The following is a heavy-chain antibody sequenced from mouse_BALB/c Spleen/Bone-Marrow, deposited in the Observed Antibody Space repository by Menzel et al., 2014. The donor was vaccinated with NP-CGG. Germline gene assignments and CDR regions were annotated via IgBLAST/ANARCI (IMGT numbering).Heavy chain of an antibody. CDR2: ISSYYGDA. CDR3: ARSGKVRNAMDY. CDR1: GYTFTDYA. V-gene: IGHV1-67*01. Sequence: APFQQFGAEFVRPGVSVKTFCKGSGYTFTDYAVHWVKQSHTKSLEWIGLISSYYGDATYNQKFKCKATMIVDKSSSTAFLELARLTSEDSAIYYCARSGKVRNAMDYWGQGTSVTVSS. J-gene: IGHJ4*01.